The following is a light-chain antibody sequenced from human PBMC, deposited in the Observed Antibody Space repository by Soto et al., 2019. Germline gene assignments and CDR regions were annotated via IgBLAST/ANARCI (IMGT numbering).Light chain of an antibody. Sequence: EIVLTQSPGTLSLSPGERATLSCGASQFVSSNSLAWYQQKRGQAPRLLIHDASSRATGIPDRFSGSGSGTDFTLTISRLEPEDFAVYYCQQYAGSPRTFGQGTKVDIK. J-gene: IGKJ1*01. CDR3: QQYAGSPRT. CDR1: QFVSSNS. CDR2: DAS. V-gene: IGKV3-20*01.